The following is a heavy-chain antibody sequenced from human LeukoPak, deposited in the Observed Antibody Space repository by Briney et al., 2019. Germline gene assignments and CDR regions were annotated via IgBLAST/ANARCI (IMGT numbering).Heavy chain of an antibody. CDR3: ATILFYDSKVAHAFDI. CDR1: GFTFSSYW. CDR2: IDSDGSST. V-gene: IGHV3-74*01. Sequence: PGGSLRLSCAASGFTFSSYWMHWVRQAPGKGLVWVSRIDSDGSSTSYADSVKGRFTFPRDNAKNTLYLQMNSLRAEDTAVYYCATILFYDSKVAHAFDIWGQGTMVTVSS. J-gene: IGHJ3*02. D-gene: IGHD3-22*01.